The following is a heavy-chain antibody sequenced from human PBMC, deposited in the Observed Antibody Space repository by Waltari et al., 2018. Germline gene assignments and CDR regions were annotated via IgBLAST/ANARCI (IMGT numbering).Heavy chain of an antibody. Sequence: QVQLVQSGAEVKKPGASVKVSCKVSGYTLTELSMHWVRQAPGKGLEWMGGFDPEDGETIYEKKFKGRVTMTEDTSTDTAYMELSSLRSEDTAVYYCATWYWAGSGRHYYYYYMDVWGKGTTVIVSS. J-gene: IGHJ6*03. V-gene: IGHV1-24*01. CDR2: FDPEDGET. CDR3: ATWYWAGSGRHYYYYYMDV. D-gene: IGHD6-19*01. CDR1: GYTLTELS.